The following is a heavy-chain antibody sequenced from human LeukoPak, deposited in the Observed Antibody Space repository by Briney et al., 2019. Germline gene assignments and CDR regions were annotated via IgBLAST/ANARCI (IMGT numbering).Heavy chain of an antibody. CDR2: INPTGGST. CDR1: GYTFTTYH. D-gene: IGHD6-6*01. CDR3: ARTAARRFDY. J-gene: IGHJ4*02. Sequence: ASVKVSCKASGYTFTTYHIHWVRQAPGQGFEWMGIINPTGGSTTYAQKFQGRVTMTRDTSTSTVYMELSSLRSDDTAVYYCARTAARRFDYWGQGTLVTVSS. V-gene: IGHV1-46*01.